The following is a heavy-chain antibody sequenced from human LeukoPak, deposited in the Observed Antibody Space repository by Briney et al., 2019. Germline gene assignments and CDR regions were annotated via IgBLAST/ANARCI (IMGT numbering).Heavy chain of an antibody. Sequence: SETLSLTCTVSGGSVSSGSYYWSWIRQPPGKGLEWIGYIDYSGSPNYNPSLKSRLAISVDTSKNQFSLKLSSVSAADTAVYYCARVDTYYYDSSGYYPQARAFDYWGQGTLVTVSS. D-gene: IGHD3-22*01. V-gene: IGHV4-61*01. J-gene: IGHJ4*02. CDR1: GGSVSSGSYY. CDR3: ARVDTYYYDSSGYYPQARAFDY. CDR2: IDYSGSP.